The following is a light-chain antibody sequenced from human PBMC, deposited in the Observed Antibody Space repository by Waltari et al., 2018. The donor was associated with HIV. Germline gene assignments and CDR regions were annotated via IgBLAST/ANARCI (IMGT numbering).Light chain of an antibody. J-gene: IGLJ3*02. CDR1: RSNIGSKK. CDR2: RSY. CDR3: NSRDSSGNHEG. V-gene: IGLV1-47*01. Sequence: QSVLTQPPSASGTPGQRVTISCSGSRSNIGSKKVSWYQQFPGTAPKLLIYRSYQRPSGVPDRFSGSKSGTSASLAISGLRSEDEADYYCNSRDSSGNHEGFGGGTKLTVL.